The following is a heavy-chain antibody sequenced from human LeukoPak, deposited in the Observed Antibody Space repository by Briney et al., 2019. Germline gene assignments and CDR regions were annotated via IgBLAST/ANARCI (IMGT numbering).Heavy chain of an antibody. CDR2: IIPIFGTA. CDR3: ARDQRCGGDCYVFDY. D-gene: IGHD2-21*02. CDR1: GGTFSSYA. J-gene: IGHJ4*02. V-gene: IGHV1-69*06. Sequence: AVKVSCKASGGTFSSYAISWVRQAPGQGLEGMGGIIPIFGTANYAQKFQGRVTITADKSTSTAYIELSSLRSEDTAVYYCARDQRCGGDCYVFDYWGQGTLVTVSS.